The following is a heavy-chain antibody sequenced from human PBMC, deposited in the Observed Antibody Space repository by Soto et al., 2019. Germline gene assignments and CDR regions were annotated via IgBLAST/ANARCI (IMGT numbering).Heavy chain of an antibody. CDR3: AASKGYCSSTGCYEEDYYYYYYMDV. Sequence: EVQLVESGGGLVKPGGSLRLSCAASGFTFSSYSMNWVRQAPGKGLEWVSSISSSSSYIYYADSVKGRFTISRDNAKNSLYLQMNSLRAEDTAVYYCAASKGYCSSTGCYEEDYYYYYYMDVWGKGTTVTVSS. CDR1: GFTFSSYS. J-gene: IGHJ6*03. D-gene: IGHD2-2*01. V-gene: IGHV3-21*01. CDR2: ISSSSSYI.